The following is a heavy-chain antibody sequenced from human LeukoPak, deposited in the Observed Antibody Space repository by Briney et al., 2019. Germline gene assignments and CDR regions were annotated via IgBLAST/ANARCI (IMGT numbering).Heavy chain of an antibody. Sequence: ASVKVSCKASGGTFSSYAISWVRQAPGQGLEWMGWISAYNGNTNYAQKLQGRVTMTTDTSTSTAYMELRSLRSDDTAVYYCARDGYSSGWIDYYYYGMDVWGQGTTVTVSS. D-gene: IGHD6-19*01. J-gene: IGHJ6*02. CDR1: GGTFSSYA. CDR2: ISAYNGNT. CDR3: ARDGYSSGWIDYYYYGMDV. V-gene: IGHV1-18*01.